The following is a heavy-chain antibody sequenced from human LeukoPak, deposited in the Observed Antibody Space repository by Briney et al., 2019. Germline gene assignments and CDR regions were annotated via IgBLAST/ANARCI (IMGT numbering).Heavy chain of an antibody. Sequence: GGSLRLSCAASGFTFSSYGMHWVRQAPGKGLEWVAFIRYDASNKYYADSVKGRFTISRDNSKNTLYLQMNSLRVEDTAVYYCARGQRRHTDMAPSFDYWGQGTLVTVSS. D-gene: IGHD5-18*01. J-gene: IGHJ4*02. CDR2: IRYDASNK. CDR3: ARGQRRHTDMAPSFDY. CDR1: GFTFSSYG. V-gene: IGHV3-30*02.